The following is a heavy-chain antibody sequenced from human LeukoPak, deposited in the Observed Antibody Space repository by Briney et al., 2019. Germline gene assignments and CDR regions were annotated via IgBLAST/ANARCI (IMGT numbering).Heavy chain of an antibody. V-gene: IGHV4-34*01. J-gene: IGHJ5*02. Sequence: ETLSLTCAVYGGSFSGYYWGWIRQPPGKGLEWIGEINHSGSTNYNPSLKSRVTISVDTSKNQFSLKLSSVTAADTAVYYCARARIVGARATSGRFSFNWFDPWGQGTLVTVSS. CDR2: INHSGST. CDR1: GGSFSGYY. D-gene: IGHD1-26*01. CDR3: ARARIVGARATSGRFSFNWFDP.